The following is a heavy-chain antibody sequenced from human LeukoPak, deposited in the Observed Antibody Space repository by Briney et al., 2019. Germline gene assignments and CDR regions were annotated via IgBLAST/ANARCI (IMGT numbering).Heavy chain of an antibody. CDR3: ARTSYDFWSGYFLQSGDFDY. J-gene: IGHJ4*02. CDR1: GFTFSSYA. V-gene: IGHV3-23*01. D-gene: IGHD3-3*01. CDR2: ISGSGGST. Sequence: GGSLRLSCAASGFTFSSYAMSWVRQAPGKGLEWVSAISGSGGSTYYADSVKGRFTISRDNAKNSLYLQMNSLRAEDTAVYYCARTSYDFWSGYFLQSGDFDYWGQGTLVTVSS.